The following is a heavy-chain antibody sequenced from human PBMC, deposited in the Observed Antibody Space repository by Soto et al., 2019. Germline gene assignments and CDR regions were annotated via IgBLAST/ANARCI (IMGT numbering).Heavy chain of an antibody. V-gene: IGHV3-7*01. CDR3: ARDFGVQELDY. D-gene: IGHD3-3*01. J-gene: IGHJ4*02. CDR2: INQDGSEK. Sequence: EVQLVESGGDLVQPGGSLRPSCAASGFTFSSFWITWVRQAPGKGLEGVANINQDGSEKHYVDSVKGRFTLSRDNAENSVYLQMNSLRADDTAVYYCARDFGVQELDYWGQGTLVTVSA. CDR1: GFTFSSFW.